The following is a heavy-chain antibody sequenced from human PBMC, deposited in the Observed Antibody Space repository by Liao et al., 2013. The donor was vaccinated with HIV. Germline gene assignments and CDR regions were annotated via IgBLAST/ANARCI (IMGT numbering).Heavy chain of an antibody. CDR3: ARTVGGGERYYMDV. D-gene: IGHD1-26*01. CDR1: GGSINSYY. V-gene: IGHV4-4*07. J-gene: IGHJ6*03. CDR2: IYTTGTT. Sequence: QVQLQESGPGLVKPSETLSLTCTVSGGSINSYYWNWIRQSAGKGLEWIGSIYTTGTTKYNPSLKSRVTMSVDTSKNQFSLKLTSLTAADTAVYYCARTVGGGERYYMDVWGKGTTVTVSS.